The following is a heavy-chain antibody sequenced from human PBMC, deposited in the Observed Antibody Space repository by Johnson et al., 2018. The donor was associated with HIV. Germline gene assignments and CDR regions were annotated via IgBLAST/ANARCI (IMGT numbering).Heavy chain of an antibody. CDR1: GFTFSSYA. Sequence: QVQVVESGGGVVQPGRSLRLSCAASGFTFSSYAMHWVRQAPGKGLEWVAVISYDGSNKYYADSVKGRFTISRDNSKNTLYLQMNSLRADDTAVYYCARVGISWSWRDAFDIWGQGTVVIVSS. D-gene: IGHD3-3*01. CDR2: ISYDGSNK. CDR3: ARVGISWSWRDAFDI. V-gene: IGHV3-30*04. J-gene: IGHJ3*02.